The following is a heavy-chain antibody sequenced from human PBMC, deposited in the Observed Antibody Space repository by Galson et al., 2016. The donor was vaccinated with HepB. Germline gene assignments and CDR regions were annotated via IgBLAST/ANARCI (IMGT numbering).Heavy chain of an antibody. D-gene: IGHD6-13*01. CDR3: TRGKGSSWFSGFDY. CDR1: GGTFSSYA. V-gene: IGHV1-69*06. J-gene: IGHJ4*02. CDR2: IIPVFGAG. Sequence: SVKVSCKASGGTFSSYAISWVRQAPGQGLEWMGGIIPVFGAGNYAQRFQDRVTITADKSTSTAYMELTSLRSEDTAVYYCTRGKGSSWFSGFDYWGQGTLVTVSS.